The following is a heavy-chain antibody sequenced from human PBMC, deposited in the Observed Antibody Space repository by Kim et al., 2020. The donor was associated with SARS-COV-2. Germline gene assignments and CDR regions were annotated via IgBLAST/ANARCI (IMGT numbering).Heavy chain of an antibody. Sequence: SETLSLTCTVSGGSISSGGYYWSWIRQHPGQGLEWIGYIYYSGSAYYNPSLKSRVTISVDTSKNQFSLRLTSVTAADTAVYYCARPNYFYNYAMDVWGQGTTVTVSS. CDR2: IYYSGSA. CDR1: GGSISSGGYY. V-gene: IGHV4-31*03. CDR3: ARPNYFYNYAMDV. J-gene: IGHJ6*02.